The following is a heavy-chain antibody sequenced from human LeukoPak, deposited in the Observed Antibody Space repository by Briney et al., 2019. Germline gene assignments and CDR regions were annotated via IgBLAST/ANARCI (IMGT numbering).Heavy chain of an antibody. V-gene: IGHV3-30-3*01. CDR1: GFTFSSYA. Sequence: GRSLRLSCAASGFTFSSYAMHWVRQAPGKGLEWVAVISYDGSNKYYADSVKGRFTISRDNSKNTLYLQMNSLRAEDTAVYYCARERRVNDAFDIWGQGTMVTVSS. CDR3: ARERRVNDAFDI. CDR2: ISYDGSNK. J-gene: IGHJ3*02.